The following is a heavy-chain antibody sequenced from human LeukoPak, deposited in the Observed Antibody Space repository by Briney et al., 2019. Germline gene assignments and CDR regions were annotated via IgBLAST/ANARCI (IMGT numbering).Heavy chain of an antibody. CDR3: ARGGGGAVAGSYYYYYYMDV. D-gene: IGHD6-19*01. Sequence: ASVKVSCKASGGTFSSYAISWVRQAPGQGLEWMGGIIPIFGTANYAQKFQGRVTITADESTGTAYMELSSLRSEDTAVYYCARGGGGAVAGSYYYYYYMDVWAKGPRSPSP. V-gene: IGHV1-69*13. CDR1: GGTFSSYA. J-gene: IGHJ6*03. CDR2: IIPIFGTA.